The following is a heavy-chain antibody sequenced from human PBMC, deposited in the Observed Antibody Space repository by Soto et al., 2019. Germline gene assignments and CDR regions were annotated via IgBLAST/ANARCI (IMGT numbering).Heavy chain of an antibody. CDR2: IWYDGSNK. J-gene: IGHJ6*02. CDR1: GFTFSSYG. Sequence: QVQLVESGGGVVQPVRSLRLSCAASGFTFSSYGMHWVRQAPGKGLEWVAVIWYDGSNKYYADSVKGRFTISRDNSKNTLYLQMNSLRAEDTAVYYCARDSGRYYYGMDVWGQGTTVTVSS. CDR3: ARDSGRYYYGMDV. V-gene: IGHV3-33*01.